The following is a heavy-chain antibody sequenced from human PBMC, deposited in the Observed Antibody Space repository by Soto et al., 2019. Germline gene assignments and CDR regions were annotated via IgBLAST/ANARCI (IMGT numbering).Heavy chain of an antibody. V-gene: IGHV4-4*02. Sequence: SETLSLTCAVSGGSISSSNWLSWVRQPPGKGLEWIGEIYHSGSTNYNPSLKSRVTISVDKSKNSLYLQMNSLKTEDTAVYYCASRGYYDSSGSDYFDYWGQGTLVTVSS. CDR1: GGSISSSNW. CDR2: IYHSGST. CDR3: ASRGYYDSSGSDYFDY. D-gene: IGHD3-22*01. J-gene: IGHJ4*02.